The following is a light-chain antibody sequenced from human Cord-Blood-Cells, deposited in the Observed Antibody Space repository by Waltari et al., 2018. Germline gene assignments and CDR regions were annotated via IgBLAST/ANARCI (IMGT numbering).Light chain of an antibody. Sequence: QSALTQPASVSGSPGHSITIPCTGPSSYVGSYNLVSCSHQNPGKAPKLMIYEVSKRPSGVSNRFSGSKSGNTASLTISGLQAEDEADYYCCSYAGSSTLVFGGGTKLTVL. V-gene: IGLV2-23*02. J-gene: IGLJ2*01. CDR1: SSYVGSYNL. CDR3: CSYAGSSTLV. CDR2: EVS.